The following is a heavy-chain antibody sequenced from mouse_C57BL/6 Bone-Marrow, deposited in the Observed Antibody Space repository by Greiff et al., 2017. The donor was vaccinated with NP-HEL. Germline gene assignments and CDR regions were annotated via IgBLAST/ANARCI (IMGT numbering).Heavy chain of an antibody. D-gene: IGHD1-1*01. V-gene: IGHV1-9*01. CDR2: ILPGSGST. Sequence: QVQLQQSGAELMKPGASVKLSCKATGYAFTGYWIEWVKQRPGHGLEWIGQILPGSGSTNYNEKFKGKATLTADTSSNTAYMQLSSLTTEDSAISYCAREVFYYGSSYFDYWGQGTTLTVSS. CDR3: AREVFYYGSSYFDY. J-gene: IGHJ2*01. CDR1: GYAFTGYW.